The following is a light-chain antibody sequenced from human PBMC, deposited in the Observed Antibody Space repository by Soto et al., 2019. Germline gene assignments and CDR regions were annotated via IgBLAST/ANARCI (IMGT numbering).Light chain of an antibody. Sequence: ELVMTQSPATLSLSPGERATLSCRASQSVSSSYLSWYQQKPGQAPRLLIYGASTRATGIPARFSGSGSGTDFTLTISSLQPEDFAVYYCQQDYNLPPTFGGGTKVDIK. CDR3: QQDYNLPPT. V-gene: IGKV3D-7*01. CDR2: GAS. J-gene: IGKJ4*01. CDR1: QSVSSSY.